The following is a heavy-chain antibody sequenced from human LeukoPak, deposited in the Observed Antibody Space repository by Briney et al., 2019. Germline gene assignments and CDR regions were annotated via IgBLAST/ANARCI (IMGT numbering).Heavy chain of an antibody. D-gene: IGHD4-11*01. CDR1: GFTFSSYA. CDR2: ISGSGGST. J-gene: IGHJ4*02. V-gene: IGHV3-23*01. CDR3: ARALTVNLDY. Sequence: PGGSLRLSCAASGFTFSSYAMSWVRQAPGKRLEWVSAISGSGGSTYYADSVKGRFTISRDNSKNTLYLQMNSLRAEDTAVYYCARALTVNLDYWGQGTLVPVSS.